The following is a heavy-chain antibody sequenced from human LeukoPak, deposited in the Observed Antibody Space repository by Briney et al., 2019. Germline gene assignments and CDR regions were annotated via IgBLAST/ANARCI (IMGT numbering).Heavy chain of an antibody. CDR1: GFTFSSYG. J-gene: IGHJ4*02. V-gene: IGHV3-30*02. CDR2: IRYDGSNK. D-gene: IGHD1-26*01. Sequence: GGSLRLSCAASGFTFSSYGMHWVRQAPGKGLEGVAFIRYDGSNKYYADSVKGRFTISRDSSKNTLYLQMNSLRDEDTAVYYCAKVGGSGSYYAYYFDYWGQGTLVTVSS. CDR3: AKVGGSGSYYAYYFDY.